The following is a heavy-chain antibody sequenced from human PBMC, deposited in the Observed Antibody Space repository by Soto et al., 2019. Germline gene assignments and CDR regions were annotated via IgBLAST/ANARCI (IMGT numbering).Heavy chain of an antibody. D-gene: IGHD5-12*01. CDR2: IIPIFGTA. CDR1: GGTFSSSA. CDR3: ARLFCIVATITGRDYYFEY. Sequence: SSVKVSCKASGGTFSSSAISWVRQAPGQGLEWMGGIIPIFGTANYAQKFQGRVTITADESTSTAYMELSSLRSEDTAVYYCARLFCIVATITGRDYYFEYWGQ. V-gene: IGHV1-69*13. J-gene: IGHJ4*02.